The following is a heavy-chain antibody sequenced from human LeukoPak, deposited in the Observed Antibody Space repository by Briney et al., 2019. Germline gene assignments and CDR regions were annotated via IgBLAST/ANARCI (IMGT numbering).Heavy chain of an antibody. CDR2: INHSGST. J-gene: IGHJ6*03. CDR1: GGSFSGYY. Sequence: SETLSLTCAVYGGSFSGYYWSWIRQPPGKGLEWIGEINHSGSTNYNPSLKSRVTISVDTSKNQFSLKLSSVTAADTAVYYCARRQRTVRLDYYYYMDVWGKGTTVTVS. V-gene: IGHV4-34*01. D-gene: IGHD4-11*01. CDR3: ARRQRTVRLDYYYYMDV.